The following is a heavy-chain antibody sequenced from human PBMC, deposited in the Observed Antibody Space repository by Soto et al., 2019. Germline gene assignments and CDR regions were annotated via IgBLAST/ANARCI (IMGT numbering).Heavy chain of an antibody. CDR1: GGSIRSHY. CDR2: LYNSGST. V-gene: IGHV4-59*11. Sequence: QVRLQESGPGLVKPSETLSLTCTVSGGSIRSHYWSCLRQAPGNGLEWIGYLYNSGSTVYNPSLKSRVTISVDTSKNQFSLKLNSVTAADTAVYYCARDLWCYCGTDCYPLDVWGQGTTVTVSS. J-gene: IGHJ6*02. D-gene: IGHD2-21*02. CDR3: ARDLWCYCGTDCYPLDV.